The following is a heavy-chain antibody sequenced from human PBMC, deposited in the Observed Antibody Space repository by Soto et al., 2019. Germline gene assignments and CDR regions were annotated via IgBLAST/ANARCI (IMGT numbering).Heavy chain of an antibody. CDR3: AKGWDCGDYSAFGY. CDR2: ISGSGGST. CDR1: GFTFSSYA. V-gene: IGHV3-23*01. Sequence: EVQLLESGGGLVQPGGSLRLSCAASGFTFSSYAMSWVRQAPGKGLEWVSAISGSGGSTYYADSVKGRFTISRDNSKNTLYLQMNSRRAEDRAVYDCAKGWDCGDYSAFGYWGQGTLVTGSS. J-gene: IGHJ4*02. D-gene: IGHD4-17*01.